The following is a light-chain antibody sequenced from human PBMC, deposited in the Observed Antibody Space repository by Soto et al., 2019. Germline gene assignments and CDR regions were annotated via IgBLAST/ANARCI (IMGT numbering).Light chain of an antibody. J-gene: IGLJ2*01. V-gene: IGLV2-8*01. CDR3: RSYAGSNNFVV. Sequence: QSALTQPPSASGSPGQSVTISCTGTSSDIGGYNYVSWYQQHPGTAPKLMIYEVSQRPSGVPDRFSGSKSGNTASLTVSGLQAEDEADYYCRSYAGSNNFVVFGGGTKVTVL. CDR1: SSDIGGYNY. CDR2: EVS.